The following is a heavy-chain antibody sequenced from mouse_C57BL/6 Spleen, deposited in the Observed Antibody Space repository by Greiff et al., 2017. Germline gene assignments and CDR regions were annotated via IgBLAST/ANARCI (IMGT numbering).Heavy chain of an antibody. CDR3: ASGLRRFAY. Sequence: QQSCKASGYTFTSYWMHWVKQRPGQGLEWIGEIDPSDSYTNYNQKFKGKSTLTVDKSSSTAYMQLSSLTSEDSAVYYCASGLRRFAYWGQGTLVTVSA. CDR2: IDPSDSYT. D-gene: IGHD2-4*01. V-gene: IGHV1-69*01. CDR1: GYTFTSYW. J-gene: IGHJ3*01.